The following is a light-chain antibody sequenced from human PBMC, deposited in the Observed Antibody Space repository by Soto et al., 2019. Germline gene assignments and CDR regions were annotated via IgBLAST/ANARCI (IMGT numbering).Light chain of an antibody. Sequence: EIALTQSPGTLSLSQGERATLSCRASQSVSSSYLAWYQQKPGQAPRLLIYGASSRATGIPDRFSGSGSGTDFTLTISRLEPEDFAVYYCQQYGSSPFTFGPGTKVDNK. CDR1: QSVSSSY. J-gene: IGKJ3*01. CDR2: GAS. CDR3: QQYGSSPFT. V-gene: IGKV3-20*01.